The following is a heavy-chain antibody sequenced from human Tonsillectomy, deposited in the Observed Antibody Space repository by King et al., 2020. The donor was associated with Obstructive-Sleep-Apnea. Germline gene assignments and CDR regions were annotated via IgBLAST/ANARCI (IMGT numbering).Heavy chain of an antibody. Sequence: QLVQSGAEVKKPGASVKVSCKASGYIFTSYGISWVRQAPGQGLEWMGWISAYNGNTNYAQKLQGRVTMTTDTSTRTAYMELRSLRSDDTAVYYCARDDSYYYGSGSYYMNPFDYWGQGTLVTVSS. CDR2: ISAYNGNT. J-gene: IGHJ4*02. CDR3: ARDDSYYYGSGSYYMNPFDY. D-gene: IGHD3-10*01. V-gene: IGHV1-18*04. CDR1: GYIFTSYG.